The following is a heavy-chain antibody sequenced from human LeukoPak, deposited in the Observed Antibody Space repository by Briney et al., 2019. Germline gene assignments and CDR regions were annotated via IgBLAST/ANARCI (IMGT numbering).Heavy chain of an antibody. J-gene: IGHJ6*02. V-gene: IGHV1-46*01. CDR3: ARVGSVYYYGMDV. CDR2: INPSGGST. Sequence: ASVKVSCKASGYTFTSYYMHWVRQAPGHGLEWMGIINPSGGSTSYAQKFQGRVTMTRDTSTSTVYMELSSLRSEDKAVYYCARVGSVYYYGMDVWGQGTTVTVSS. CDR1: GYTFTSYY. D-gene: IGHD1-26*01.